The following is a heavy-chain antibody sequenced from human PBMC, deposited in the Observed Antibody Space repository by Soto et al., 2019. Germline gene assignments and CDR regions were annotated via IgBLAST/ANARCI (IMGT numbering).Heavy chain of an antibody. CDR3: ARVSHYYDSSGYYQHYYGMDV. D-gene: IGHD3-22*01. CDR1: GYTFTSYD. V-gene: IGHV1-8*01. CDR2: MNPNSGNT. Sequence: ASVKVSCKASGYTFTSYDINWVRQATGQGLEWMGWMNPNSGNTGYAQKFQGRVTMTRNTSISIAYMELSSLRSEDTAVYYCARVSHYYDSSGYYQHYYGMDVWGQGTTVTVSS. J-gene: IGHJ6*02.